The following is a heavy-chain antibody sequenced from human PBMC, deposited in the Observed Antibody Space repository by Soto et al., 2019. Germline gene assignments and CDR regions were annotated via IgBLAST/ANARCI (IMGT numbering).Heavy chain of an antibody. CDR2: INHSGST. CDR1: GGSFSGYY. J-gene: IGHJ4*02. D-gene: IGHD2-15*01. CDR3: ARYCSGGSCPYYFDY. Sequence: SETLSLTCAVYGGSFSGYYWIWIRQPPGKGLEWIGEINHSGSTNYNPSLKSRVTISVDTSKNQFSLKLSSVTAADTAVYYCARYCSGGSCPYYFDYWVQGTLVTVSS. V-gene: IGHV4-34*01.